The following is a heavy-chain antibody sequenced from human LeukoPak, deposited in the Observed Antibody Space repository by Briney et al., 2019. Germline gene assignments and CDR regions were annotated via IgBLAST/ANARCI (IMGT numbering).Heavy chain of an antibody. CDR1: GFTFSSYA. J-gene: IGHJ6*03. D-gene: IGHD1-14*01. CDR3: AKAYPELFYYYYMDV. V-gene: IGHV3-23*01. Sequence: GGSLRLSCAASGFTFSSYAMSWVRKAPGKGLEWVSAISGSGGSTYYADSVKGRFTIYRDNSKNTLYLRMNSLRAEDTAVYYCAKAYPELFYYYYMDVWGKGTTVTVSS. CDR2: ISGSGGST.